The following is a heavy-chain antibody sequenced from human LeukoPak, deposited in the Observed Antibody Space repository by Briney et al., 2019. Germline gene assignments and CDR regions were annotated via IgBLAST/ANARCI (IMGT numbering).Heavy chain of an antibody. CDR2: ISYDGSNK. Sequence: GGSLRLSCAASGFTFSSYAMHWVRQAPGKGLEWVAVISYDGSNKYYADSVKGRFTISRDNSKNTLYLQMNSPRAEDTAVYYCARDYYDSSGYYAKFDYWGQGTLVTVSS. CDR1: GFTFSSYA. CDR3: ARDYYDSSGYYAKFDY. J-gene: IGHJ4*02. D-gene: IGHD3-22*01. V-gene: IGHV3-30-3*01.